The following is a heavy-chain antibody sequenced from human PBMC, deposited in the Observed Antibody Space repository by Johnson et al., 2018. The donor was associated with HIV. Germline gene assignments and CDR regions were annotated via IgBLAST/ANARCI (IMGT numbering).Heavy chain of an antibody. CDR2: ISYDGSNK. D-gene: IGHD6-6*01. Sequence: QVQLVESGGGVVQPGGSLRLSCAASGFTFSSYGMHWVRQAPGKGLEWVAVISYDGSNKYYADSVKGRFTISRDNSKNTLYLQMNRLRAEDTALYYCARGSSGSFDLWGRGTMVTVSS. V-gene: IGHV3-30*19. J-gene: IGHJ3*01. CDR3: ARGSSGSFDL. CDR1: GFTFSSYG.